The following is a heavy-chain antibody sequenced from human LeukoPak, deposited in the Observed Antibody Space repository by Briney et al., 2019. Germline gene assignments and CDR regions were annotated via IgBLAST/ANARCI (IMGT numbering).Heavy chain of an antibody. Sequence: GGSLRLSCAASGFTFDDYGMTWVRQAPGKGLEWVSGINWNGDTIGYADSVKGRFTISRDNAKNSLYLQMNSLRAEDTAVYYCARDGAEWLRFGFDIWGHGTMVTVSS. J-gene: IGHJ3*02. CDR2: INWNGDTI. D-gene: IGHD5-12*01. CDR1: GFTFDDYG. V-gene: IGHV3-20*04. CDR3: ARDGAEWLRFGFDI.